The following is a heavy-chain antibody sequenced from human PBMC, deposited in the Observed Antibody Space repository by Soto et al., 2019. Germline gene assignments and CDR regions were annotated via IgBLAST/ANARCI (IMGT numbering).Heavy chain of an antibody. D-gene: IGHD3-3*01. CDR1: GGSISSYY. J-gene: IGHJ6*02. CDR3: ERDPGHDFSSGYPGSFSYYYGMDF. CDR2: IYYSGST. V-gene: IGHV4-59*01. Sequence: SETLSLTCTVSGGSISSYYWSWIRQPPGKGLEWIGYIYYSGSTNYNPSLKSRVTISVDTSKNQFSLKLSSVTAADTAVYYCERDPGHDFSSGYPGSFSYYYGMDFWGQGTTVTVSS.